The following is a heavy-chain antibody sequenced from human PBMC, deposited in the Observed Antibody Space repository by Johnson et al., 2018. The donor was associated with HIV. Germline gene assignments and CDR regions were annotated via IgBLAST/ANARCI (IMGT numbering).Heavy chain of an antibody. CDR1: GFTFSSYA. CDR3: AKDLRGIAGAIDAFDI. J-gene: IGHJ3*02. V-gene: IGHV3-30*04. CDR2: ISYDASNK. Sequence: QMQLVESGGGVVQPGRSLRLSCEASGFTFSSYAMHWVRQAPGKGLEWVAVISYDASNKYYADSVKGRFTISRDNSKSTVYLQMNSLRVEDTAVYYCAKDLRGIAGAIDAFDIWGQGTMVTVSS. D-gene: IGHD6-19*01.